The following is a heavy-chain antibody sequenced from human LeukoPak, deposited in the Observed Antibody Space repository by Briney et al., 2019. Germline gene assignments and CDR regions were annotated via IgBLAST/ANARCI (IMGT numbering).Heavy chain of an antibody. CDR1: GYSISSGYY. D-gene: IGHD2-2*01. Sequence: SETLSLTCAVSGYSISSGYYWGWIRQPPGKGLEWIGSIYHSGSTYYNPSLKSRVTISVDTSKNQFSLKLSSVTAADTAVYYCARGVKYQLLLNWFDPWGQGTLVTVSS. J-gene: IGHJ5*02. V-gene: IGHV4-38-2*01. CDR2: IYHSGST. CDR3: ARGVKYQLLLNWFDP.